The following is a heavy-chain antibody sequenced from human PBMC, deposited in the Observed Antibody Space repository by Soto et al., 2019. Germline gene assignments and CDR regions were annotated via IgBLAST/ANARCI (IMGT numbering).Heavy chain of an antibody. J-gene: IGHJ6*02. CDR3: ARDGLGARDYYYGMDV. CDR1: GFTFSSYV. D-gene: IGHD3-16*01. Sequence: GGSLRLSCAASGFTFSSYVMHGVRQAPGKGLEWVAVIWYDGSNKYYADSVKGRFTISRDNSKNTLYLQMNSLRAEDTAVYYCARDGLGARDYYYGMDVWGQGTTVTVSS. CDR2: IWYDGSNK. V-gene: IGHV3-33*01.